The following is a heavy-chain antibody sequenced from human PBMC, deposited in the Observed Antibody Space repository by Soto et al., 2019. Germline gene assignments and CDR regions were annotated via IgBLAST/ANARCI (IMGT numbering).Heavy chain of an antibody. CDR3: ARALRYCSSTSCYRYYGMDV. J-gene: IGHJ6*02. V-gene: IGHV7-4-1*01. D-gene: IGHD2-2*02. CDR1: GYTFTSYA. Sequence: GASVKVSCKASGYTFTSYAMNWVRQAPGQGLEWMGWINTNTGNPTYAQGFTGRFVFSLDTSVSTAYLQICSLKAEDTAVYYCARALRYCSSTSCYRYYGMDVWGQGTTATVSS. CDR2: INTNTGNP.